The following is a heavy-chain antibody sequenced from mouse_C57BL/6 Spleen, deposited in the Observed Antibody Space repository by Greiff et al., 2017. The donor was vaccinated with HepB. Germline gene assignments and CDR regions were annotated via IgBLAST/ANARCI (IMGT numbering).Heavy chain of an antibody. J-gene: IGHJ2*01. Sequence: QVQLQQPGAELVKPGASVKLSCKASGYTFTSYWMQWVKQRPGQGLEWIGEIDPSDSYTNYNQKFKGKATLTVDTSSSTAYMQLSSLTSEDSAVYYCARSTLHYFDYWGQGTTLTVPS. CDR1: GYTFTSYW. CDR3: ARSTLHYFDY. V-gene: IGHV1-50*01. CDR2: IDPSDSYT.